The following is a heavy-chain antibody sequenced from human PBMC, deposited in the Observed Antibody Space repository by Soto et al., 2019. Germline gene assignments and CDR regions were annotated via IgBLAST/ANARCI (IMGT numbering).Heavy chain of an antibody. D-gene: IGHD3-10*01. CDR3: ATRSPPTLYGSGTYSTEGFDI. CDR2: IKSEANGGTT. J-gene: IGHJ3*02. V-gene: IGHV3-15*01. Sequence: EMQLVESGGGLVTPGGSLRLSCAASGFNFKYAWMSWVRQAPGKGLEWLGRIKSEANGGTTDYSASVKGRFSISRDDSLNSVYLQMSGLKSEDTAVYFCATRSPPTLYGSGTYSTEGFDIWGRGTKVNVSS. CDR1: GFNFKYAW.